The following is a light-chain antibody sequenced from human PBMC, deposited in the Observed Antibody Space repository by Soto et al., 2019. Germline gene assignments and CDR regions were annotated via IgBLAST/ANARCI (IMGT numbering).Light chain of an antibody. CDR3: QQDNSFPK. V-gene: IGKV1-5*03. J-gene: IGKJ1*01. CDR2: KSS. CDR1: QRISSW. Sequence: DIQMTQSPSTLSASVGDRVTITCRASQRISSWLAWYQHKPGKAPKLLIYKSSNLESGVPSRFSCSGSGTEFSLIDSSLQPDDFASSYCQQDNSFPKFGQGTKSEIK.